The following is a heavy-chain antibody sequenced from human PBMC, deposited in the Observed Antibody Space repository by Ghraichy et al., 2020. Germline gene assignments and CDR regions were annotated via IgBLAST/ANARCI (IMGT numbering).Heavy chain of an antibody. CDR2: ISSTTPYI. D-gene: IGHD4-17*01. V-gene: IGHV3-21*01. Sequence: ESLNISCTGSGFSFSDYSLNWVRQAPGKGLEWVSSISSTTPYIYYADSVKGRFTISRDNAKKSIYLQVDSLRPEDTGLYYCARDGTTVTETGNYGMDVWGQGTTVTVSS. CDR3: ARDGTTVTETGNYGMDV. J-gene: IGHJ6*02. CDR1: GFSFSDYS.